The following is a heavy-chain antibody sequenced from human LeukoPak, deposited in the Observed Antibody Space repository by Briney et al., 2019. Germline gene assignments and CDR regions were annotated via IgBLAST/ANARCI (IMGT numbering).Heavy chain of an antibody. J-gene: IGHJ4*02. CDR3: AKDHYSSSWFFDY. CDR2: ISGSGGST. Sequence: SGGSLRLSCAASGFTFSSYAMSWVRQAPGKGLEWVSAISGSGGSTYYADSVKGRFTISRDNSKNTLYLQMNSLRAEDTAVYYCAKDHYSSSWFFDYWGQGTLVTVSS. V-gene: IGHV3-23*01. D-gene: IGHD6-13*01. CDR1: GFTFSSYA.